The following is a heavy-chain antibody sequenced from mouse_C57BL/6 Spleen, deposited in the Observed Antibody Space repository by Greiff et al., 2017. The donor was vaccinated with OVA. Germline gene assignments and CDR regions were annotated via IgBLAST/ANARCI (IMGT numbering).Heavy chain of an antibody. J-gene: IGHJ3*01. CDR1: GYAFSSYW. V-gene: IGHV1-80*01. D-gene: IGHD2-2*01. CDR2: IYPGDGDT. Sequence: VKVVESGAELVKPGASVKISCKASGYAFSSYWMNWVKQRPGKGLEWIGQIYPGDGDTNYNGKFKGKATLTADKSSSTAYMQLSSLTSEDSAVYFCARWGYDEFAYWGQGTLVTVSA. CDR3: ARWGYDEFAY.